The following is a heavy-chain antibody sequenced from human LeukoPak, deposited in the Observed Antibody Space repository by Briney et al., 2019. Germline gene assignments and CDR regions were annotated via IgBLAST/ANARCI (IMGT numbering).Heavy chain of an antibody. J-gene: IGHJ4*02. CDR1: GFTFSSSG. V-gene: IGHV3-30*02. CDR2: IRYDGMNK. D-gene: IGHD6-19*01. CDR3: AKGSGWYDAQFDY. Sequence: PGGSLRLSCAASGFTFSSSGMHWVRQAPGKGLEWVSFIRYDGMNKYYADSVKGRFTISRDNSKSTLYLQMNSLRAEDTAVYYCAKGSGWYDAQFDYWGQGTLVPVSS.